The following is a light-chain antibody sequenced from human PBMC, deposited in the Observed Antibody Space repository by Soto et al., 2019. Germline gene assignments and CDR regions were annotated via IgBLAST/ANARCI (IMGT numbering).Light chain of an antibody. CDR2: LDRSGSY. J-gene: IGLJ3*02. V-gene: IGLV4-60*02. CDR1: SGHSTYI. Sequence: QLVLTQSSSASASLGSSVKLTCILSSGHSTYIIAWHQQQPGKAPRFLMTLDRSGSYNRGSGAPDRFSGSSSGADRYLTISNLQFEDEGDYYCETWYSNTHKVFGGGTKVTVL. CDR3: ETWYSNTHKV.